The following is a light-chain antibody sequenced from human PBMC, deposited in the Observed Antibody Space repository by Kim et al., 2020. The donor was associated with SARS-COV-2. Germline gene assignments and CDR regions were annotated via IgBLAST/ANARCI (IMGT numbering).Light chain of an antibody. CDR3: QQYNNWPWT. CDR2: GAS. Sequence: VSPGERATLSCRTSQSVGTYLAWYQQRPGQAPRLLIFGASSRATAFPARFSGSGSGTEFTLTISSLQSEDFAIYYCQQYNNWPWTFGQWTKVDIK. V-gene: IGKV3-15*01. J-gene: IGKJ1*01. CDR1: QSVGTY.